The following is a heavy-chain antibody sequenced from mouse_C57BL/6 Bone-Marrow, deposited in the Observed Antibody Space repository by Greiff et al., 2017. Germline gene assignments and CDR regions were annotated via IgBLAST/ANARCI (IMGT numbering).Heavy chain of an antibody. CDR1: GYTFTSYW. J-gene: IGHJ2*01. Sequence: VQLQQSGAELVKPGASVKLSCKASGYTFTSYWMQWVKQRPGQGLEWIGEIDPSDSYTNYNQKFKGKATLPLDTSSSTAYMQLSSLTSEDSAVYYCARDSTVVFDYWGQGTTLTVSS. D-gene: IGHD1-1*01. CDR2: IDPSDSYT. CDR3: ARDSTVVFDY. V-gene: IGHV1-50*01.